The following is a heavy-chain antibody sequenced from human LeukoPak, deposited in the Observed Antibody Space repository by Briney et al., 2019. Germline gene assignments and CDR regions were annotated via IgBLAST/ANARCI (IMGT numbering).Heavy chain of an antibody. D-gene: IGHD6-13*01. CDR1: GYSISSGYY. CDR2: IYHSGST. Sequence: SSETLSLTCTVSGYSISSGYYWGWIRQPPGKGLEWIGNIYHSGSTYYNPSLKSRVTISVDTSKNQFSLKLSSVIAADTAVYYCARVVSSSWEIDYWGQGTLVTVSS. CDR3: ARVVSSSWEIDY. J-gene: IGHJ4*02. V-gene: IGHV4-38-2*02.